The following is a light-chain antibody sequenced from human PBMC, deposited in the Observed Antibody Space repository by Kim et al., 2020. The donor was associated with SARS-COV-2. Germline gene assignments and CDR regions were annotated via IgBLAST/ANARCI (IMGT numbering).Light chain of an antibody. V-gene: IGKV3-20*01. Sequence: LSPGEGAPLSCSASRGGSSSSFAWYQPKPGQAPRLLIYGASIRATGTPDRFSGSGSGTDFTLAISRLEPEDFAVYYCQQFGRAVTFGGGTKVDIK. J-gene: IGKJ4*01. CDR2: GAS. CDR3: QQFGRAVT. CDR1: RGGSSSS.